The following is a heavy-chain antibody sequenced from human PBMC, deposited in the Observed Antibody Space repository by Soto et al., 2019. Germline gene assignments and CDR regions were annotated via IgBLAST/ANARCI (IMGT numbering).Heavy chain of an antibody. Sequence: GGSLRLSCAASGFTFSCYGMHWVRQAPGKGLEWVAVIWYDGSNKYYADSVKGRFTISRDNSKNTLYLQRNSLRAEDTAVYYCARERGDYHDAFDIWGQGTMVTVS. V-gene: IGHV3-33*01. D-gene: IGHD4-17*01. CDR1: GFTFSCYG. J-gene: IGHJ3*02. CDR2: IWYDGSNK. CDR3: ARERGDYHDAFDI.